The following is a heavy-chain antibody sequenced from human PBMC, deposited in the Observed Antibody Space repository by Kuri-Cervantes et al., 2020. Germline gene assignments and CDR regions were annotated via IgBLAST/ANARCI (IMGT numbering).Heavy chain of an antibody. CDR3: ARRRVGSGWPTRGNWFDP. V-gene: IGHV4-34*01. CDR1: GGSFSGYY. CDR2: IKHSGSI. D-gene: IGHD6-19*01. J-gene: IGHJ5*02. Sequence: GSLRLSCAVYGGSFSGYYWNWIRQPPGKGLEWIGEIKHSGSINYNPSLNSRVTISVDTSKNQFSLKLSSVTAADTAVYYCARRRVGSGWPTRGNWFDPWGQGTLVTVSS.